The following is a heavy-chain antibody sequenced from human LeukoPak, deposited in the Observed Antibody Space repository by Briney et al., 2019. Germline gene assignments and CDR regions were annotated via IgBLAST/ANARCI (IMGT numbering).Heavy chain of an antibody. D-gene: IGHD6-13*01. J-gene: IGHJ4*02. V-gene: IGHV3-20*04. CDR2: IHWNGGST. CDR1: GFAFDVYG. CDR3: ARDLKRIAAGQPPEFDS. Sequence: PGGSLRLSCAASGFAFDVYGMSWVRQAPGKGLEWVSGIHWNGGSTGYADSVEGRFTISRDNAKNSLYLQMNSLRAEDTALYYCARDLKRIAAGQPPEFDSRGQGTLVTVSS.